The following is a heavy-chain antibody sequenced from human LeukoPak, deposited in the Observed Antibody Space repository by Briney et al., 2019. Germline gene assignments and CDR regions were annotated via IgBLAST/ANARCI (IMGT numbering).Heavy chain of an antibody. CDR3: AKDFGLIAAAGTFDY. D-gene: IGHD6-13*01. V-gene: IGHV4-4*07. Sequence: PSETLSLTCTVSGGSISSYYWSWIRQPAGKGLEWIGRIYTSGSTNYNPSLKSRVTMSVDTSKNQFSLKLSSVTAADTAVYYCAKDFGLIAAAGTFDYWGQGTLVTVSS. CDR2: IYTSGST. CDR1: GGSISSYY. J-gene: IGHJ4*02.